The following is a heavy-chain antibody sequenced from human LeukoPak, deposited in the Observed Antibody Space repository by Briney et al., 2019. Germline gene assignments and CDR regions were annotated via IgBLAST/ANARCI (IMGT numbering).Heavy chain of an antibody. CDR1: GFTFSDYY. D-gene: IGHD2-15*01. J-gene: IGHJ3*02. CDR3: ARHAGGWAFDI. V-gene: IGHV4-59*08. Sequence: LRLSCAASGFTFSDYYMSWIRQAPGKGLEWIGYIYHSGSTNYNPSLKSRVTISVDTSKNQFSLKLSSVTAADTAVYYCARHAGGWAFDIWGQGTMVTVSS. CDR2: IYHSGST.